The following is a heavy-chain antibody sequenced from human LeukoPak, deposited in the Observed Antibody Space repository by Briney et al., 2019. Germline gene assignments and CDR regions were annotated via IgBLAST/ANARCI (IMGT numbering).Heavy chain of an antibody. CDR1: GLIFTNYF. D-gene: IGHD3-3*01. CDR2: IKHDGSEK. CDR3: ATDRGWRTSGYYLYYFEY. Sequence: GGSLRLSCAASGLIFTNYFMSWVRQAPGKGLEWVASIKHDGSEKYYVDSVRGRFTISRDNTMNSLYLQMSSLRAEDTAVYYCATDRGWRTSGYYLYYFEYWGQGTLVTFSS. J-gene: IGHJ4*02. V-gene: IGHV3-7*01.